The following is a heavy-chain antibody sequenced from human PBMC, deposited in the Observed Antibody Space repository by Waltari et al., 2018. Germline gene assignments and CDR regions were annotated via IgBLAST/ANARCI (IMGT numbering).Heavy chain of an antibody. Sequence: QLQLQQSGPGLVKPSQTLSLACSLSGESIRGRYSWIWVRQTAGGGLEWLGYIYSSGSTKYNPSLQSRATISIVNKTQFSLKLAAVTAADTAVYYCARSDVVVAPARNNYYFPMEVWGQGTTVTVSS. D-gene: IGHD2-21*01. CDR2: IYSSGST. V-gene: IGHV4-61*09. CDR3: ARSDVVVAPARNNYYFPMEV. CDR1: GESIRGRYS. J-gene: IGHJ6*03.